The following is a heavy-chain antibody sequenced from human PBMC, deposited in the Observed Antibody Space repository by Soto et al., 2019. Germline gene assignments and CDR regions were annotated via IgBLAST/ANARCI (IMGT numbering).Heavy chain of an antibody. CDR1: GGSISSGDYY. J-gene: IGHJ5*02. V-gene: IGHV4-30-4*01. CDR2: IYYSGST. CDR3: ARDLYYYDSSGYYPNWFDP. D-gene: IGHD3-22*01. Sequence: QVQLQESGPGLVKPSQTLSLTCTVSGGSISSGDYYWSWIRQPPGKGLEWIGYIYYSGSTYYNPSLKSRVTRSVDTSKNQFSLKLSSVTAADTAVYYCARDLYYYDSSGYYPNWFDPWGQGTLVTVSS.